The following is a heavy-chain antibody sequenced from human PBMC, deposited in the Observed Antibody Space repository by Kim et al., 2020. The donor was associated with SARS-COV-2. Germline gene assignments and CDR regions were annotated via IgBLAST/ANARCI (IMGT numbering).Heavy chain of an antibody. Sequence: SETLSLTCAVYGGSFSGYYWSWIRQPPGKGLEWIGEINHSGSTNYNPSLKSRVTISVDTSKNQFSLKLSSVTAADTAVYYCARPSDYGDYPYYYGMDVWG. CDR1: GGSFSGYY. D-gene: IGHD4-17*01. V-gene: IGHV4-34*01. CDR2: INHSGST. CDR3: ARPSDYGDYPYYYGMDV. J-gene: IGHJ6*01.